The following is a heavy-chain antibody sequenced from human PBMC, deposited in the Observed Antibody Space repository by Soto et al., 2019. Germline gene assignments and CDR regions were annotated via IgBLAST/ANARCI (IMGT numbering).Heavy chain of an antibody. D-gene: IGHD2-15*01. CDR3: AILYVVGSPWGFTP. J-gene: IGHJ5*02. Sequence: PGESLIISCKACGYTVSDYWHGVLRLLPGKRLELMWIISPGYSNIRYRPSFQGQVTISADKSINTAYLQWSSLKASDIGIYYCAILYVVGSPWGFTPWGQGTRVNVSS. CDR2: ISPGYSNI. CDR1: GYTVSDYW. V-gene: IGHV5-51*03.